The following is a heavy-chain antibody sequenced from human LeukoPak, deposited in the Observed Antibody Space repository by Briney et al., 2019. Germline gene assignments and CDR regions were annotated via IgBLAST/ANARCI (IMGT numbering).Heavy chain of an antibody. CDR1: GGSISSSSYY. CDR3: ARQDYDFWSGYSNWLDP. D-gene: IGHD3-3*01. Sequence: PSETLSLTCTVSGGSISSSSYYWGWIRQPPGKGLEWIGSIYYSGSTYYNPSLKSRVTISVDTSKNQFSLKLSSVTAADTAVYYCARQDYDFWSGYSNWLDPWGQGTLVTVSS. V-gene: IGHV4-39*01. CDR2: IYYSGST. J-gene: IGHJ5*02.